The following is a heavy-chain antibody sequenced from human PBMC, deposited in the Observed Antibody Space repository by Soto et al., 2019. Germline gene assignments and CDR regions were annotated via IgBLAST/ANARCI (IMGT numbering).Heavy chain of an antibody. CDR3: ARVKGITTFGVYSMYYYGMDV. Sequence: ASVTVYCQASGYTFTNAGISWVRQAPGQGLEWLGWINTDNGNTNYAQHLQGRVTLTTDTSTSTAYMDLRSLRSDDTAVYYCARVKGITTFGVYSMYYYGMDVWGQGTTVTVSS. CDR2: INTDNGNT. V-gene: IGHV1-18*01. D-gene: IGHD3-3*01. J-gene: IGHJ6*02. CDR1: GYTFTNAG.